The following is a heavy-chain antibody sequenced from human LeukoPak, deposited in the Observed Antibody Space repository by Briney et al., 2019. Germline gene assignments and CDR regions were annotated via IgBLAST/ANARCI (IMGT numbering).Heavy chain of an antibody. CDR2: INPNSGGT. J-gene: IGHJ5*02. D-gene: IGHD3-3*01. CDR1: GYTFTGYY. Sequence: GASVKVSCKASGYTFTGYYMHWVRQAPGQGLEWMGWINPNSGGTNYAQKFQGRVTMTRDTSISTAYMELSRLRSDDTAAYYCARDYDFWSGPGPWGQGTLVTVSS. V-gene: IGHV1-2*02. CDR3: ARDYDFWSGPGP.